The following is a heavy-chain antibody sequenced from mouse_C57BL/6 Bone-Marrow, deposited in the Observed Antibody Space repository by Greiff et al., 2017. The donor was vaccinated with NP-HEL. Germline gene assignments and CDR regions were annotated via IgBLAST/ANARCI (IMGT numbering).Heavy chain of an antibody. CDR3: ARSYDGYYGY. J-gene: IGHJ2*01. CDR2: IWWDDDK. D-gene: IGHD2-3*01. V-gene: IGHV8-8*01. CDR1: GFSLSTFGMG. Sequence: QVTLKESGPGILQPSQTLSLTCSFSGFSLSTFGMGVGWIRQPSGKGLEWLAHIWWDDDKYYNPALKSRPTISKDTSKNQVFPKIAKVDTAVTATYYCARSYDGYYGYWGQGTTLTVSS.